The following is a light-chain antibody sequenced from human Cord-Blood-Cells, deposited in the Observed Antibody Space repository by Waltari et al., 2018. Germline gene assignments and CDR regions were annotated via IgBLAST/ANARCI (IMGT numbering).Light chain of an antibody. CDR3: QQRSNWPQYT. V-gene: IGKV3-11*01. Sequence: EIVLTQSPATLSWSPGERATLSCRASQGVSSYLAWYQQKPGQAPRLLIYDASNRATGIPARFSGSGSGTDFTLTISSLEPEDFAVYYCQQRSNWPQYTFGQGTKLEIK. CDR2: DAS. J-gene: IGKJ2*01. CDR1: QGVSSY.